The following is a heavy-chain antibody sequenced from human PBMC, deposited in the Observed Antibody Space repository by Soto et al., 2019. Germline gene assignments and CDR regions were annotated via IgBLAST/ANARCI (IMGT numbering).Heavy chain of an antibody. J-gene: IGHJ4*02. V-gene: IGHV4-31*03. CDR3: ARTSTVTTTPYFDY. CDR2: IYYSGST. Sequence: PSETLSLTCTVSGGSISSGGYYWSWIRQHPGKGLEWIGYIYYSGSTYYNPSIKSRVTISVDTSKNQFTLKLSSVTAADTAVYYCARTSTVTTTPYFDYWGQGTLVTVSS. D-gene: IGHD4-17*01. CDR1: GGSISSGGYY.